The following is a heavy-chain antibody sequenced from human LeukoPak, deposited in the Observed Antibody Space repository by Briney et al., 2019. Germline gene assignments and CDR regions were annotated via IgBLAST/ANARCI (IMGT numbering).Heavy chain of an antibody. CDR3: ARDQLAYSGCDTLFDY. CDR2: ISYDGSNK. D-gene: IGHD5-12*01. V-gene: IGHV3-30*04. Sequence: GGSLRLSCAASGFTFNSYAIHWVRQAPGKGLEWVAVISYDGSNKYYAGSVKGRFTISRDNSKNTLYLQLNSLRPEDTAVYYCARDQLAYSGCDTLFDYWGQGTLVTVSS. CDR1: GFTFNSYA. J-gene: IGHJ4*02.